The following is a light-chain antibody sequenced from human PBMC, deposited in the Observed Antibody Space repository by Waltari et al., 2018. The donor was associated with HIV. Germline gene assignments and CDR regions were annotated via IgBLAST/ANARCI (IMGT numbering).Light chain of an antibody. Sequence: IVMTQTPLSLPVTVGKPASISCRSSHSLVHSDVNTYLSWLQQRPGQPPRLLIYQVSNRFSGVPDRFSGSGAGTDFTLKITRVEAEDVGVYYCMQATHFPLTFGGGTKVEIK. V-gene: IGKV2-24*01. J-gene: IGKJ4*01. CDR1: HSLVHSDVNTY. CDR3: MQATHFPLT. CDR2: QVS.